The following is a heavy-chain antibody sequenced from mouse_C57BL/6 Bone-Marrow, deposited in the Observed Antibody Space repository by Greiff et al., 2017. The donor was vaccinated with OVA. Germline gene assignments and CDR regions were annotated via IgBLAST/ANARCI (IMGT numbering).Heavy chain of an antibody. CDR2: IDPSDSYT. CDR1: GYTFTSYW. J-gene: IGHJ1*03. Sequence: QVQLQQPGAELVMPGASVKLSCKASGYTFTSYWMHWVKQRPGQGLEWIGEIDPSDSYTNYNQKFKGKSTLTVAKSSSTAYMQLTSLTSEDSAVYYCAREGAYGKGYFDVWGTGTTVTVSS. CDR3: AREGAYGKGYFDV. D-gene: IGHD2-1*01. V-gene: IGHV1-69*01.